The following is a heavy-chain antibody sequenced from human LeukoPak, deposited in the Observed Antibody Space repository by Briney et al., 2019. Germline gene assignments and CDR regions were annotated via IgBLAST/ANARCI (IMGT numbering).Heavy chain of an antibody. J-gene: IGHJ3*01. CDR1: GGSISISGFY. CDR3: ARSSGWRDAFDF. V-gene: IGHV4-31*03. CDR2: TYNSGNT. Sequence: TLSLTCSVSGGSISISGFYWNWIRQLPGKGLEWIGYTYNSGNTYYNPFFGSRVTISTDTSMNQFFLKSHSVTAADTAVYYCARSSGWRDAFDFWGRGTMVTVSS. D-gene: IGHD6-19*01.